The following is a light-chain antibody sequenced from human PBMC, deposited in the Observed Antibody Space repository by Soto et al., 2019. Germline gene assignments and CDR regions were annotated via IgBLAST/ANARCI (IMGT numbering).Light chain of an antibody. J-gene: IGKJ2*01. CDR3: QQRSNWPPYMYT. CDR1: QSVSSY. CDR2: VAA. Sequence: EIVLTQSPATLSLSPGERATLSCRASQSVSSYLAWYQQKPGQAPRLLIYVAANRATCIPARFSGSGSGTDFTLTISSLEPEDFAVYYCQQRSNWPPYMYTFGQGTKLEIK. V-gene: IGKV3-11*01.